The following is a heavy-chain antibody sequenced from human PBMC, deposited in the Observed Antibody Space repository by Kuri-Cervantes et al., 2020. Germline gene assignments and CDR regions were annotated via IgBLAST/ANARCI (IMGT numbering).Heavy chain of an antibody. V-gene: IGHV1-24*01. CDR3: ATDSRAFPSDYGMDV. Sequence: ASVKVSCKVSGYTLTELSMHWVRQAPGKGLEWMGGFDPEDGETIYAQKFQGRVTMTEDTSTDTACMELSSLRSEDTAVYYCATDSRAFPSDYGMDVWGQGTTVTVSS. CDR1: GYTLTELS. CDR2: FDPEDGET. J-gene: IGHJ6*02. D-gene: IGHD2-2*01.